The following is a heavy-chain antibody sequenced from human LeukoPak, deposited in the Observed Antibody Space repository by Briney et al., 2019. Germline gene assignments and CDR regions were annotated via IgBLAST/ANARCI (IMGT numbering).Heavy chain of an antibody. CDR1: GFTFDDYT. CDR2: ISWDGGST. Sequence: PGGSLRLSCAASGFTFDDYTMHWVRQAPGKGLEWVSLISWDGGSTYYADSVKGRFAISRDNSKNSLYLQMNSLRTEDTALYYCAKDRLPYSSSWYAADYWGQGTLVTVSS. J-gene: IGHJ4*02. D-gene: IGHD6-13*01. V-gene: IGHV3-43*01. CDR3: AKDRLPYSSSWYAADY.